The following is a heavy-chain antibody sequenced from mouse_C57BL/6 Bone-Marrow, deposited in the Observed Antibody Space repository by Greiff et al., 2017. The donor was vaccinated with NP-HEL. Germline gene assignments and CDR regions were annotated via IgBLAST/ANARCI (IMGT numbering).Heavy chain of an antibody. CDR1: GFTFSSYG. J-gene: IGHJ2*01. D-gene: IGHD2-4*01. Sequence: VQLKESGGDLVKPGGSLKLSCAASGFTFSSYGMSWVRQTPDKRLEWVATISSGGSYTYYLDSVKGRFTISRDNAKNTLYLQMSSLKSEDTAMYYCASLYYDYDTYWGQGTTLTVSS. CDR3: ASLYYDYDTY. V-gene: IGHV5-6*01. CDR2: ISSGGSYT.